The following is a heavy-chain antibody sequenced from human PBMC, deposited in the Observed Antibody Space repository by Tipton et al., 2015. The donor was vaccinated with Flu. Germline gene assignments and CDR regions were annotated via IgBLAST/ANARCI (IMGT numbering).Heavy chain of an antibody. CDR3: ATEYRGGGNRYYFDY. J-gene: IGHJ4*02. D-gene: IGHD4-23*01. CDR1: GGSISSYY. CDR2: IYSSGST. Sequence: TLSLTCTVSGGSISSYYWSWIRQPAGKGLEWIGRIYSSGSTNYNPSLKGRVTMSVDTSKNQFSLKLSSVTAADTAVYYCATEYRGGGNRYYFDYWGQETLVTVSS. V-gene: IGHV4-4*07.